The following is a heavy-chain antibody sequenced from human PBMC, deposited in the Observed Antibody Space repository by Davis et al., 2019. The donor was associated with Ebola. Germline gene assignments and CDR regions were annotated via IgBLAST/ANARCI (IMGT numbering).Heavy chain of an antibody. CDR3: ARTDYDFWSGYYTDNWFDP. CDR2: IYYSGST. Sequence: SETLSLTCTVSGGSISSYYWSRIRQPPGKGLEWIGYIYYSGSTNYNPSLKSRVTISVDTSKNQFSLKLSSVTAADTAVYYCARTDYDFWSGYYTDNWFDPWGQGTRVTVSS. CDR1: GGSISSYY. J-gene: IGHJ5*02. D-gene: IGHD3-3*01. V-gene: IGHV4-59*01.